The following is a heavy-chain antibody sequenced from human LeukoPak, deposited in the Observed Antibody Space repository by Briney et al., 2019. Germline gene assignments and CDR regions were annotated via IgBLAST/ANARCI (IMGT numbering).Heavy chain of an antibody. CDR1: GYTFTSYG. J-gene: IGHJ4*02. V-gene: IGHV1-3*04. CDR3: ARVNSFDVGSYGYFEY. D-gene: IGHD1-26*01. Sequence: GASVKVSCKASGYTFTSYGISWVRQAPGQGLEWMGWINIGNGNTKYSQKFQGRVTFTRDTSAATAFMDLSSLRSEDTAVFYCARVNSFDVGSYGYFEYWGQGTLVTVSS. CDR2: INIGNGNT.